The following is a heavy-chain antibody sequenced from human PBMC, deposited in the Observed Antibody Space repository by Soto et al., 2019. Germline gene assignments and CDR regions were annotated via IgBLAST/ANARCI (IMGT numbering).Heavy chain of an antibody. CDR1: GGSFSGFS. CDR3: ASVAETGTPLRGPYYYYGMDV. V-gene: IGHV4-34*01. Sequence: LSLTCAVYGGSFSGFSWNWIRQPPGKGLEWIGEINHSGTSNYNPSLKSRVTILPDTSKNHFSLKLTSVTAADTAVYYCASVAETGTPLRGPYYYYGMDVWGQGTTVTVSS. J-gene: IGHJ6*02. CDR2: INHSGTS. D-gene: IGHD1-1*01.